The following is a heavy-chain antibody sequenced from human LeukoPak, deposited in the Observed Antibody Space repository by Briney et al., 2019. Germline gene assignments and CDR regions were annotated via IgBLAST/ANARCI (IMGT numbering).Heavy chain of an antibody. CDR3: ARSLAGDGPTHNWFDP. J-gene: IGHJ5*02. CDR1: GGSISSGDYY. D-gene: IGHD6-13*01. CDR2: IYYSGST. V-gene: IGHV4-30-4*01. Sequence: SETLSLTCTVSGGSISSGDYYWSWIRQPPGKGLEWIGYIYYSGSTYYNPSLKSRVTISVDTSKNQFSLRMTSVTAADTAVYYCARSLAGDGPTHNWFDPWGQGTLVTVSS.